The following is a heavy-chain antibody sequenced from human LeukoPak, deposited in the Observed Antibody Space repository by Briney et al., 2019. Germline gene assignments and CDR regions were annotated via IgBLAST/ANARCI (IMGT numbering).Heavy chain of an antibody. V-gene: IGHV3-23*01. Sequence: GGSLRLSCTASGFTFSNYAMSWVRQAPGKGLEWVSSITASGDSAYYADSVKGRFTISRDNSKNTLSLQMNRLSPDDTAIYYCAKVSGGYRXXXXXXFXHWGXXALVTVS. J-gene: IGHJ4*02. CDR1: GFTFSNYA. CDR3: AKVSGGYRXXXXXXFXH. D-gene: IGHD5-18*01. CDR2: ITASGDSA.